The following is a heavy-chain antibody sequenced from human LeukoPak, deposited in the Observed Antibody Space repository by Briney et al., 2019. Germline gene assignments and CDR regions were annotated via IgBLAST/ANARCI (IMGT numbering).Heavy chain of an antibody. V-gene: IGHV4-39*01. J-gene: IGHJ5*02. CDR2: IYYSGST. CDR3: ARRVGQQLVRSWFDP. D-gene: IGHD6-13*01. CDR1: GGSISSSSYY. Sequence: RPSETLSLTCTVSGGSISSSSYYWRWIRQPPGKGLEWIGRIYYSGSTYYNPSLKSRVTISVDTSKNQFSLKLSSVTAADTAVYYCARRVGQQLVRSWFDPWGQGTLVTVSS.